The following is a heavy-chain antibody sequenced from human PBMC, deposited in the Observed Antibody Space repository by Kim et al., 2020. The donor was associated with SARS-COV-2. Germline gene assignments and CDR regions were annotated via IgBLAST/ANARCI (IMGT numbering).Heavy chain of an antibody. CDR1: GDSVREYY. V-gene: IGHV4-59*02. CDR3: LKGGGGDVFDI. CDR2: IHYSGNI. D-gene: IGHD3-16*01. J-gene: IGHJ3*02. Sequence: SETLSLSCTISGDSVREYYWSWIRQSPGKGLEWIGYIHYSGNINYSPPLEGRATMALDTSRNQISLTLTSVTAADTAVYFCLKGGGGDVFDIWGPGTPV.